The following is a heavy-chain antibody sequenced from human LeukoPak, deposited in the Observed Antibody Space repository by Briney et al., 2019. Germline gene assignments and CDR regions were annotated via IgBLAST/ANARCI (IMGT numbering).Heavy chain of an antibody. CDR1: GYTFISYV. CDR2: MNPNSGNA. Sequence: AASVKVSCKASGYTFISYVINGVRQATGQGLEWMGWMNPNSGNAHYAQKFQGRVTMTRNTSISTAYMDLSRLRSADTAVYYCARSLWGSYYVYWGQGTMVSVSS. V-gene: IGHV1-8*01. CDR3: ARSLWGSYYVY. D-gene: IGHD1-26*01. J-gene: IGHJ4*02.